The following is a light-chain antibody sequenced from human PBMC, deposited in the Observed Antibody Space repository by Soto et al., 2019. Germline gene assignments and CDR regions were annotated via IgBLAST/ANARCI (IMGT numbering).Light chain of an antibody. J-gene: IGKJ3*01. V-gene: IGKV1-33*01. Sequence: DIQMTQSPSSLSASVGDRVTITCQASQDISNYLNWYQQKPGKAPKLLIYDASNLETGVPSRFSGSGSGTDFTFTITSLQPEYIATYYCQQYDNLPPPTFGPGTKVDIK. CDR2: DAS. CDR1: QDISNY. CDR3: QQYDNLPPPT.